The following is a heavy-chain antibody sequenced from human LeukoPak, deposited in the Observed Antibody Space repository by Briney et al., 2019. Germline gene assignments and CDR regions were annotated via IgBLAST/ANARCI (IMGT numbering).Heavy chain of an antibody. D-gene: IGHD6-13*01. CDR3: ARDLPYSRSWYPVFDC. J-gene: IGHJ4*02. CDR2: INPNSSEK. Sequence: ASLKLSCKASGYTFTGYYMHWVRQAPGQGLEWMGIINPNSSEKNYAHKFQGRVTITRDTSTNTAYLEMSRLRSDDTAVHYCARDLPYSRSWYPVFDCWGQGTLVSVSS. CDR1: GYTFTGYY. V-gene: IGHV1-2*02.